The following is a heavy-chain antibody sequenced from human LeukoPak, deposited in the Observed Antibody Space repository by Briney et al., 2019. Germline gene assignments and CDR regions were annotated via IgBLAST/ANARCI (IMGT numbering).Heavy chain of an antibody. D-gene: IGHD3-10*01. J-gene: IGHJ6*04. CDR3: ARSGDLISGYYYYYGMDV. CDR2: INPNSGGS. V-gene: IGHV1-2*02. CDR1: GYIFIGYY. Sequence: SVQVSCKASGYIFIGYYMHWARRAPGQALEWIGWINPNSGGSNYVQKSQSRRPMTRDTSISTAYMELSRLRSDDPAVYYCARSGDLISGYYYYYGMDVWGKGATVTVSS.